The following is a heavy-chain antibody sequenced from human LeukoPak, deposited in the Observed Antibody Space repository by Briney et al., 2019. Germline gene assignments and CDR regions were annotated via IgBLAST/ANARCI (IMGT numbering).Heavy chain of an antibody. CDR2: ISSSSGYI. CDR3: AKAQYCSSASCYVFDY. V-gene: IGHV3-21*01. CDR1: GFTFNSYT. Sequence: PGGSLRLSCAASGFTFNSYTMNWVRQAPGKGLEWVSSISSSSGYIYYADSVKGRFTISRANAKNSLYLQMNSLRAEDTAVYYCAKAQYCSSASCYVFDYWGQGTLVTVSS. J-gene: IGHJ4*02. D-gene: IGHD2-2*01.